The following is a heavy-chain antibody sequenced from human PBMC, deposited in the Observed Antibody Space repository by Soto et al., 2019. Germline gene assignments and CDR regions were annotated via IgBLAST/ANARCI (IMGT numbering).Heavy chain of an antibody. CDR3: APHVHCSGGSCHYDAFDI. D-gene: IGHD2-15*01. CDR2: SSAYNGNI. J-gene: IGHJ3*02. CDR1: GDSFTSYG. V-gene: IGHV1-18*01. Sequence: GASVKVSCKASGDSFTSYGISWVRQVPGQGLEWMGWSSAYNGNIKYAQKFQDRVTMTTDTSTNTGYMELRTLTSDDTAVYFCAPHVHCSGGSCHYDAFDIRGQGTMVTVSS.